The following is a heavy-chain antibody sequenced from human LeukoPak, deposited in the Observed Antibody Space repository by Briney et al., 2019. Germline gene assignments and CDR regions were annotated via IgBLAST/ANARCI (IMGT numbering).Heavy chain of an antibody. CDR3: AKDPGIAVAGTFGY. D-gene: IGHD6-19*01. J-gene: IGHJ4*02. V-gene: IGHV3-23*01. Sequence: PGGSLRLSCEAYGFTFNDYGMSWVRQAPGQGPEGVAATSGSGGSTYYADSVKGRFTISRDNSKNTLYLLMSSLRAEDTAVYYCAKDPGIAVAGTFGYWGQGTLVTVAS. CDR1: GFTFNDYG. CDR2: TSGSGGST.